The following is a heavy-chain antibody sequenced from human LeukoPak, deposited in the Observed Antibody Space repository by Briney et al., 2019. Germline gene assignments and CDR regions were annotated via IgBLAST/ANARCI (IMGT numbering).Heavy chain of an antibody. D-gene: IGHD3-10*01. Sequence: GGSLRLSCAASGFNFSSYWMSWVRQAPGKGLAWVANIKQDGSEKYYVDSVKGRFTISRDNAKNSLYLQMNSLRAEDTAVYYCAREFGADYYGSGSYLDYWGQGTLVTVSS. CDR2: IKQDGSEK. J-gene: IGHJ4*02. CDR3: AREFGADYYGSGSYLDY. V-gene: IGHV3-7*01. CDR1: GFNFSSYW.